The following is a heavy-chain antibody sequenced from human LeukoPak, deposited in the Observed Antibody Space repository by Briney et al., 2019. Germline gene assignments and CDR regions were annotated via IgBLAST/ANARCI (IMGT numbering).Heavy chain of an antibody. CDR3: ARDRDIGEQQLVRTFFDY. D-gene: IGHD6-13*01. CDR1: GFTFSSYG. J-gene: IGHJ4*02. Sequence: GRSLRLSCAASGFTFSSYGMHWVRQAPGKGLEWVAVIWYDGSNKYYADSVKGRFTISRDNSKNTLYLQMNSLRAEDTAVYYCARDRDIGEQQLVRTFFDYWGQGTLVTVSS. CDR2: IWYDGSNK. V-gene: IGHV3-33*01.